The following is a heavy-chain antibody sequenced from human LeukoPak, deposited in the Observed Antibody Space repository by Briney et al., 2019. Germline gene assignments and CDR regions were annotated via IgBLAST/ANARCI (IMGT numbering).Heavy chain of an antibody. CDR2: INPNSGGT. CDR3: ARGSYYYDSSGYATDY. CDR1: GYTFTGYY. J-gene: IGHJ4*02. Sequence: ASVKVSCKASGYTFTGYYMHWVRQAPGQGLKWMGWINPNSGGTNYAQKFQGRVTMTRDTSISAAYMELSRLRSDDTAVYYCARGSYYYDSSGYATDYWGQGTLVTVSS. D-gene: IGHD3-22*01. V-gene: IGHV1-2*02.